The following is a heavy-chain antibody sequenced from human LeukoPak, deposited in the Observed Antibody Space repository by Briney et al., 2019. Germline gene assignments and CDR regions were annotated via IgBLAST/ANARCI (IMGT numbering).Heavy chain of an antibody. Sequence: CYADSVKGRFTISRDNSKNTLYLQMNSLRAEDTAVYYCARKDRITMIVVALGAFDIWGQGTMVTVSS. CDR3: ARKDRITMIVVALGAFDI. J-gene: IGHJ3*02. V-gene: IGHV3-30*07. D-gene: IGHD3-22*01.